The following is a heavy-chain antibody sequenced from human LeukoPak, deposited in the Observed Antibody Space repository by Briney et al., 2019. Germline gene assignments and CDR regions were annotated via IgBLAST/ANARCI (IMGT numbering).Heavy chain of an antibody. D-gene: IGHD3-22*01. J-gene: IGHJ5*02. CDR2: INHSGST. Sequence: SETLSLTCAVYGGSFSGYYWSWIRQPPGKGREWIGEINHSGSTNYNPSLKRRVTISVDTSKNQFSLKLSSVTAADTAVYYCARGADTMIVVVTDNWFDPWGQGTLVTVSS. CDR1: GGSFSGYY. V-gene: IGHV4-34*01. CDR3: ARGADTMIVVVTDNWFDP.